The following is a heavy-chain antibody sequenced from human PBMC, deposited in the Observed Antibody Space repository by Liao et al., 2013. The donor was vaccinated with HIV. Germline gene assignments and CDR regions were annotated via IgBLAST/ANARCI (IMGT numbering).Heavy chain of an antibody. CDR3: ATFTFDIVIGRIPSYY. CDR1: GGYISSSSQY. Sequence: QVQLQESGPGLVKPSETLSLTCTVSGGYISSSSQYWGWIRQPPGRGLEWIGSIYYSGPTYYNPSLESRVTVSVDTSKKQFSLRLSSVTAADTAVYYCATFTFDIVIGRIPSYYWG. CDR2: IYYSGPT. D-gene: IGHD5-12*01. V-gene: IGHV4-39*07. J-gene: IGHJ4*01.